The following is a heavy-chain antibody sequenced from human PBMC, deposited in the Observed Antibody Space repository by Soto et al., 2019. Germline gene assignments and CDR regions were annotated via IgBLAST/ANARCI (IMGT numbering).Heavy chain of an antibody. CDR2: INAGNGNT. Sequence: ASVKVSCKASGGTFSSYAISWVRQAPGQRLEWMGWINAGNGNTKYSQKFQGRVTISRDNSKNIVYLQMNSLRVDDTALYYCVKEVETVRLVAFALWGQGTQVTVSS. J-gene: IGHJ4*02. CDR3: VKEVETVRLVAFAL. CDR1: GGTFSSYA. V-gene: IGHV1-18*01. D-gene: IGHD5-18*01.